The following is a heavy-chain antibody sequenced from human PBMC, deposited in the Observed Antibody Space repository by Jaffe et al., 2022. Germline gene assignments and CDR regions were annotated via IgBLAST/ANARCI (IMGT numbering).Heavy chain of an antibody. J-gene: IGHJ4*02. Sequence: EVQLVESGGGLVQPGGSLRLSCAASGFTFSTYWMSWVRQAPGKGLEWVAIIKQDGSAKTYVDSVKGRFTISRDNPQNSLYLQMNSLRAEDTAVYYCVRPLRAQLDGHYWGQGTLVTVSS. D-gene: IGHD6-13*01. CDR2: IKQDGSAK. CDR1: GFTFSTYW. V-gene: IGHV3-7*05. CDR3: VRPLRAQLDGHY.